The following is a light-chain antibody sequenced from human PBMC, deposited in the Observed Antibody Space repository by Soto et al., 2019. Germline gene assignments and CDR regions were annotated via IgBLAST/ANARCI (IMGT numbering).Light chain of an antibody. CDR3: PQYHNWPRT. CDR2: GAS. V-gene: IGKV3-15*01. Sequence: EIVMTQSPATLSVFPGERATLSCRASQSVNGNLAWYQHRRGQSPWLLIYGASTRATGIPARFSGSGSGTEFALTISSLQSEEFEIYYCPQYHNWPRTFGQGTKVEIK. CDR1: QSVNGN. J-gene: IGKJ1*01.